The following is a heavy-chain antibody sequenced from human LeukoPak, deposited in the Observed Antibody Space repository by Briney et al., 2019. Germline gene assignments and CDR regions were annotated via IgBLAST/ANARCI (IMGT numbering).Heavy chain of an antibody. J-gene: IGHJ4*02. Sequence: GGSLRLSCVVSGIRLSNYGMSWFRQAPGKGLEWVGFIRSKAYGGTTEYAASVKGRFTISRDDSKSIAYLQMNSLKTEDTAVYYCTRDSRIVVPAAIRYWGQGTLVTVSS. V-gene: IGHV3-49*03. D-gene: IGHD2-2*01. CDR3: TRDSRIVVPAAIRY. CDR2: IRSKAYGGTT. CDR1: GIRLSNYG.